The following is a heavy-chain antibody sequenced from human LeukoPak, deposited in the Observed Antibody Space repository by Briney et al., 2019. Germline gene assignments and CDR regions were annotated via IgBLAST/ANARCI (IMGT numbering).Heavy chain of an antibody. J-gene: IGHJ3*01. CDR3: AKGRASSEGADAFDV. CDR1: GPIFDNYA. V-gene: IGHV3-9*01. D-gene: IGHD3-22*01. Sequence: PGSSLRLSCAVSGPIFDNYAIHWVRQAPGEGLEWVSCISSNSRNVAYADSVKGRFTITRDNAKKSLYLPMDSLRAEDTAFYFCAKGRASSEGADAFDVLGQGTIVTVVS. CDR2: ISSNSRNV.